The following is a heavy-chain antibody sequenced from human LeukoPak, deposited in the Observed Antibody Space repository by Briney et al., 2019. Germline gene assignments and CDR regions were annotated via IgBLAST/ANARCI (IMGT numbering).Heavy chain of an antibody. CDR2: SSNAVTT. V-gene: IGHV3-23*01. CDR3: AKGRTGYIPDS. D-gene: IGHD6-13*01. Sequence: GGSLRLSCAASGFTFSSYTMTWVRQAPGKGLEWVSVSSNAVTTYYANPVKGRFTISRENSKSTLYLQMNSLRVQDTAVYYCAKGRTGYIPDSWGQGTLVTVSS. CDR1: GFTFSSYT. J-gene: IGHJ4*02.